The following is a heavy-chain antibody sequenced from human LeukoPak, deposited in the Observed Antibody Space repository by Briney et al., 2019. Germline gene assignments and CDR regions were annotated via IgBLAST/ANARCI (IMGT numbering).Heavy chain of an antibody. J-gene: IGHJ4*02. CDR3: AREGIAAAGRRFDY. D-gene: IGHD6-13*01. CDR1: GGTFSSYA. V-gene: IGHV1-69*05. Sequence: SVKASCKASGGTFSSYAISWVRQAPGQGLEWMGRIIAIFGTANYAQKFQGRVTITTDESTSTAYMELSSVKSEDTAVYGYAREGIAAAGRRFDYWGQGTLVTVSS. CDR2: IIAIFGTA.